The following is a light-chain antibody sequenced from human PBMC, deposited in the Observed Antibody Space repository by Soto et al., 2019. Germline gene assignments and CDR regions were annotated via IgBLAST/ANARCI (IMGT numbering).Light chain of an antibody. Sequence: EIVMTQSPATLSVSPGERATLSCRASQSVSSNLAWYQQKPGQAPRLLIYGASSRATGIPDRFSGSGPGTDFTLTISSLEPEDFAVYYCQHRYNWLIAFGQGTRLEIK. CDR1: QSVSSN. CDR2: GAS. CDR3: QHRYNWLIA. V-gene: IGKV3D-11*02. J-gene: IGKJ5*01.